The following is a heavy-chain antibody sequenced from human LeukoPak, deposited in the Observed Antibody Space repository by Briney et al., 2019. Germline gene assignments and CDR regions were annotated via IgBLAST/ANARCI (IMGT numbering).Heavy chain of an antibody. CDR1: GFTLSIYA. V-gene: IGHV3-23*01. J-gene: IGHJ4*02. CDR2: ISGSGGST. Sequence: GGSLRLSCAASGFTLSIYAMSWVRQAPGKGLEWVSAISGSGGSTYYADSVKGRFTISRDNSKNTLYLQMNSLRAEDTAVYFCVRDGSAYNFDYWGQGVLVTVSS. CDR3: VRDGSAYNFDY. D-gene: IGHD1-14*01.